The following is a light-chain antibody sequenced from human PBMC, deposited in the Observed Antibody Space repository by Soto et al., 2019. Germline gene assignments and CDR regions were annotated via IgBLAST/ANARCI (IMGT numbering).Light chain of an antibody. V-gene: IGKV1-9*01. CDR2: GAS. J-gene: IGKJ3*01. CDR3: QQLNSFPIP. Sequence: IQLTQSPSSLSASVGARVTISCRATQGIANFLAWYQQKPGKAPKLLIYGASTLQSGVPSRFSGSGSGTDFTLTFSSLQPEDFATYYCQQLNSFPIPFGPGTKVDIK. CDR1: QGIANF.